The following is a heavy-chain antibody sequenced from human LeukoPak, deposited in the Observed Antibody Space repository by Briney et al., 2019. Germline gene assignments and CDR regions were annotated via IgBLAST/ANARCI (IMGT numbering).Heavy chain of an antibody. CDR2: INPNSGGT. Sequence: GASVKVSCKASGYTFTGYYMHWVRQAPGQGLEWMGWINPNSGGTNYAQKFQGRVTMTRDTSISTAYMELSRLRSDDTAVYYCAIMVYAIHESAYFDYWGQGTLVTVSS. J-gene: IGHJ4*02. CDR1: GYTFTGYY. CDR3: AIMVYAIHESAYFDY. D-gene: IGHD2-8*01. V-gene: IGHV1-2*02.